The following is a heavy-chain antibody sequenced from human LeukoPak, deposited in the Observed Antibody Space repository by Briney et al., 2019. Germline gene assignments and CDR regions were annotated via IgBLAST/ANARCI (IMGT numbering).Heavy chain of an antibody. J-gene: IGHJ2*01. CDR1: GGTFSSYA. Sequence: SVKGSCKASGGTFSSYAISWVRQAPGQGLEWMGRIIPILGIANYAQKFQGRVTITADKSTSTAYMELSSLRSEDTAVYYCARDSQLVYWYFDLWGRGTLVTVSS. CDR3: ARDSQLVYWYFDL. CDR2: IIPILGIA. V-gene: IGHV1-69*04. D-gene: IGHD5-24*01.